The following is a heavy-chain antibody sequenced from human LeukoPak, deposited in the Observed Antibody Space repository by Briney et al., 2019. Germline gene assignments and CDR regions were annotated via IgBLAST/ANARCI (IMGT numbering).Heavy chain of an antibody. D-gene: IGHD3-10*01. V-gene: IGHV4-39*01. J-gene: IGHJ5*02. CDR2: IYYSGST. CDR1: GGSISSSSYH. CDR3: ASGGTHGVIDWFDP. Sequence: SETLSLTCTVSGGSISSSSYHWGWIRQPPGKGLEWIGSIYYSGSTYYNPSLESRVTISVDTSKNQFSLKLSSVTAADTAVYYCASGGTHGVIDWFDPWGQGTLVTVSS.